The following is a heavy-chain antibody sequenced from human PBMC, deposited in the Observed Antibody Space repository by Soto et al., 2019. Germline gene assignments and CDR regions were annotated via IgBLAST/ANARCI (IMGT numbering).Heavy chain of an antibody. V-gene: IGHV4-34*01. CDR3: ARLNRASSGWYTYYYYGMDV. CDR2: INHSGST. J-gene: IGHJ6*02. Sequence: PSETLSLTCAVYGGSFSGYYWSWIRQPPGKGLEWFGEINHSGSTNYNPSLKSRVTISVDTSKNQFSLKLSSVTAADTAVYYCARLNRASSGWYTYYYYGMDVWGQGTTVTVSS. D-gene: IGHD6-19*01. CDR1: GGSFSGYY.